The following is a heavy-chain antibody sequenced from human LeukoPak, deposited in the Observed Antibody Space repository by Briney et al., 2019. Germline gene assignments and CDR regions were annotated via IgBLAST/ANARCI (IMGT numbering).Heavy chain of an antibody. Sequence: GESLKISCKGSGYSFTSYWISWVRQMPGKGLEWMGRIDPSVSYTNYSPSFQGHVTISADKSISTAYLQWSSLKASDTAMYYCARTYSSSWYWFDPWGQGTLVTVSS. CDR2: IDPSVSYT. J-gene: IGHJ5*02. V-gene: IGHV5-10-1*01. CDR1: GYSFTSYW. D-gene: IGHD6-13*01. CDR3: ARTYSSSWYWFDP.